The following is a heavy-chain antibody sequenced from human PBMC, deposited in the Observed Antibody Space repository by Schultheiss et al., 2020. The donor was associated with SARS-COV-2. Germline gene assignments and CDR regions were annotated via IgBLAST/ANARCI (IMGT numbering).Heavy chain of an antibody. D-gene: IGHD4-17*01. CDR3: ARDSYADKGWYFDL. CDR2: IWYDGSNK. J-gene: IGHJ2*01. Sequence: GESLKISCAASGFTFSSYGMHWVRQAPGKGLEWVAVIWYDGSNKYYADSVKGRFTISRDNSKNTLYLQMNSLRAEDTAVYYCARDSYADKGWYFDLWGRGTLVTVSS. CDR1: GFTFSSYG. V-gene: IGHV3-33*08.